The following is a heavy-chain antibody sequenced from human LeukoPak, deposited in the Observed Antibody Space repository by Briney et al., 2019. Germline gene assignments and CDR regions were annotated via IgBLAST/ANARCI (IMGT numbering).Heavy chain of an antibody. J-gene: IGHJ5*02. CDR3: ARGPSTVVTPKYWFDP. CDR1: GYTFTNYY. Sequence: ASVKVSCKASGYTFTNYYIHWVRQAPGQGREWMGIIDPTGGTTSSAQKFQDRLTMTRDTSISTAYMELSRLRSDDTAVYYCARGPSTVVTPKYWFDPWGQGTLVTVSS. D-gene: IGHD4-23*01. CDR2: IDPTGGTT. V-gene: IGHV1-46*01.